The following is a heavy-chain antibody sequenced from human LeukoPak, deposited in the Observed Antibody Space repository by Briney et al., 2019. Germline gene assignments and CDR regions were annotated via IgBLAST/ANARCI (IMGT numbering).Heavy chain of an antibody. Sequence: SETLSLTCTVSGGSISSYYWSWIRQPAGKGLEWIGRIYTSGSTNYNPSLKSRVTMSVDTSKNQFSLKLSSVTAADTAVYYCARDICTNGVCYRVGGYYYYMDVWGKGTTVTVSS. D-gene: IGHD2-8*01. CDR2: IYTSGST. V-gene: IGHV4-4*07. CDR1: GGSISSYY. CDR3: ARDICTNGVCYRVGGYYYYMDV. J-gene: IGHJ6*03.